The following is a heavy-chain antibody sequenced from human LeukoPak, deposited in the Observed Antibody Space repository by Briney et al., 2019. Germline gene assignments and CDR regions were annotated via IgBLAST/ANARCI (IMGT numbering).Heavy chain of an antibody. CDR1: GGSFSGYY. CDR3: ARDRGYAFDI. J-gene: IGHJ3*02. V-gene: IGHV4-34*01. CDR2: INHSGST. Sequence: SETLSLTCAVYGGSFSGYYWSWIRQPPGKGLEWIGEINHSGSTNYNPSLKSRVTISVDTSKNQFSLKLSSVTAADTAVYYCARDRGYAFDIWGQGTMVTVSS.